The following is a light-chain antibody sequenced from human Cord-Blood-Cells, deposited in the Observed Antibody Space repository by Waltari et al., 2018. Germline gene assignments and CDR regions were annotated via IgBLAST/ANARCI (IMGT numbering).Light chain of an antibody. CDR2: EDN. CDR1: SGSIASNY. Sequence: NFMLTQPHSVSESPGKTVTISCTRSSGSIASNYVQWYQQRPGSAPTTVIYEDNQSPPGVPDRFSGSIDSSSNSASLTISGLKTEDEADYYCQSYDSSNQVFGGGTKLTVL. V-gene: IGLV6-57*03. CDR3: QSYDSSNQV. J-gene: IGLJ3*02.